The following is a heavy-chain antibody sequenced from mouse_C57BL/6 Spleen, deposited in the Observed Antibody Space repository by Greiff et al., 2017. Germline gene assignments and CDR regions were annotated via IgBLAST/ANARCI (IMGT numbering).Heavy chain of an antibody. CDR3: ARDDYGSSRLAY. V-gene: IGHV1-82*01. J-gene: IGHJ3*01. CDR1: GYAFSSSW. Sequence: QVQLQQSGPELVKPGASVKISCKASGYAFSSSWMNWVKQRPGTGLEWIGRIYPGDGDTNYNGKFKGKATLTADKSSSTAYMQLSSLTSEDSAVYFWARDDYGSSRLAYWGQGTLVTVSA. D-gene: IGHD1-1*01. CDR2: IYPGDGDT.